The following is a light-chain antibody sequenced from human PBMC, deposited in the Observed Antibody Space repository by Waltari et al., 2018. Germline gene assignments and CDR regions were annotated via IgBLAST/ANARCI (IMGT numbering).Light chain of an antibody. CDR1: SSDIGVYNH. CDR2: DDT. J-gene: IGLJ1*01. CDR3: SSYTTSISYV. V-gene: IGLV2-14*03. Sequence: QSDLTQPASVSGSPGQSITISCTGTSSDIGVYNHVSWYQQHPGKAPKLMIYDDTNRPSGVSDRFSGSKSDYTASLTISGLQAEDEADYYCSSYTTSISYVFGTGTRVTVL.